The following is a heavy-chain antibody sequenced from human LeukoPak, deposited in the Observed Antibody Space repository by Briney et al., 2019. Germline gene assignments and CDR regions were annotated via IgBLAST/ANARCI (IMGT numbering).Heavy chain of an antibody. CDR1: GFTFSDYY. V-gene: IGHV3-11*01. J-gene: IGHJ4*02. CDR3: ARTVAYDFWSGYSFDY. Sequence: GGSLRLSCAASGFTFSDYYMSWIRQAPGKGLEWVSYISSSGSTIYYADSVKGRFTISRDNAKNSLYLQMNSLRAEDTAVYYCARTVAYDFWSGYSFDYWGQGTLVTVSS. CDR2: ISSSGSTI. D-gene: IGHD3-3*01.